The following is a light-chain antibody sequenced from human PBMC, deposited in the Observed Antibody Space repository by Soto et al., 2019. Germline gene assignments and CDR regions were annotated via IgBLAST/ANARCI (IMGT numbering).Light chain of an antibody. J-gene: IGLJ2*01. Sequence: QSVLTQPPSVSGAPGQRVTISCTGSSSNIGAGYDVHWYQQLPGTAPKLLIYGNSNRTSGVPDRFSGSKSGTSASLAITGLQAEDEADYYCQSSDSSLSAVFGGGTKLTVL. CDR1: SSNIGAGYD. CDR3: QSSDSSLSAV. CDR2: GNS. V-gene: IGLV1-40*01.